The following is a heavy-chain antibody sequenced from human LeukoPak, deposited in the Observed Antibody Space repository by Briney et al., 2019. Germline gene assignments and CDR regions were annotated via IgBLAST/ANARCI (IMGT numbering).Heavy chain of an antibody. CDR1: GFTFSSYA. CDR2: ISGSGGST. D-gene: IGHD2-21*01. V-gene: IGHV3-23*01. Sequence: GGSLRPSCAASGFTFSSYAMSWVRQAPGKGLEWVSAISGSGGSTYYADSVKGRFTISRDNSKNTLYLQMNSLRAEDTAVYYCAKFLPTHIVVANYYFDYRGQGTLVTVSS. CDR3: AKFLPTHIVVANYYFDY. J-gene: IGHJ4*02.